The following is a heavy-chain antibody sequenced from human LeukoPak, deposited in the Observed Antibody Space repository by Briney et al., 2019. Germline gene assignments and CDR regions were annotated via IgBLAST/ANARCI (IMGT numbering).Heavy chain of an antibody. CDR3: TTAGYDYVWGSYRYDVDY. CDR2: IKSKTDGGTT. Sequence: GGSLRLSCAASGFTFSNAWMSWVRQAPGKGLEWVGRIKSKTDGGTTDYAAPVKGRFTISKNDSKNTLYLQMNSLKTEDTALYNRTTAGYDYVWGSYRYDVDYWGQGTLVTVSS. J-gene: IGHJ4*02. CDR1: GFTFSNAW. V-gene: IGHV3-15*01. D-gene: IGHD3-16*02.